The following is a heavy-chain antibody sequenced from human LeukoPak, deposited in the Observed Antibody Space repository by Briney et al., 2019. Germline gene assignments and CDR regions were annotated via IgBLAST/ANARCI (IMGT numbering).Heavy chain of an antibody. J-gene: IGHJ6*02. Sequence: SETLSLTCAVSGGSISSGGYSWSWIRQPPGKGLEWIGYIYYSGSTYYNPSLKSRVTISVDTSKNQFSLKLSSVTAADTAVYYCAREPVLRHPRSYYYYGMDVWGQGTTVTVSS. CDR3: AREPVLRHPRSYYYYGMDV. CDR1: GGSISSGGYS. V-gene: IGHV4-30-4*08. CDR2: IYYSGST. D-gene: IGHD3-3*01.